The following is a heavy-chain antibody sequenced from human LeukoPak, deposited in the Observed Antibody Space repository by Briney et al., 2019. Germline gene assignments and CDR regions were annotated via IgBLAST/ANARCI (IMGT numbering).Heavy chain of an antibody. CDR3: ARARDGYNYAHFDY. J-gene: IGHJ4*02. V-gene: IGHV5-51*01. Sequence: GVSLKISCKGSGYSFATYWLGWVRPMPGKGLEWIGIIYPGDSDTRYSPSFQGQVTISVDKSISTAYLQWSSLKASDNAIYYCARARDGYNYAHFDYWGQGTLVTVSS. CDR2: IYPGDSDT. D-gene: IGHD5-24*01. CDR1: GYSFATYW.